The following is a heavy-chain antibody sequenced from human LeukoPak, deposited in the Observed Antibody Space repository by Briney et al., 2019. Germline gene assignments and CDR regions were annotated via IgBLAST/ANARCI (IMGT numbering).Heavy chain of an antibody. Sequence: GGSLRLSCAASGFTFSSYAMHWVRQAPGKGLEWVAVISYDGSNTYYADSVKGRFTISRDNSKNTLYLQMNSLRAEDTAVHYCARKSRDLWLRLYGFDYWGQGTLVTVSS. CDR3: ARKSRDLWLRLYGFDY. J-gene: IGHJ4*02. V-gene: IGHV3-30*04. CDR1: GFTFSSYA. D-gene: IGHD5-12*01. CDR2: ISYDGSNT.